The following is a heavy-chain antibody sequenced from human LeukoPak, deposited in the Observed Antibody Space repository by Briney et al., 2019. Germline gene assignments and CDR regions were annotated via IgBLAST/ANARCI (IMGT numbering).Heavy chain of an antibody. Sequence: SETLSLTCTVSGGSISSYYWSWIRQPPGKGLEWIGYIYDSGSTNYNPSLKSRVTISVDTSKNQFSLNLSSVTAADTAVYYCASSGRTGTKIVGGFDPWGQGTLVTVSS. V-gene: IGHV4-59*12. CDR3: ASSGRTGTKIVGGFDP. CDR1: GGSISSYY. J-gene: IGHJ5*02. D-gene: IGHD2/OR15-2a*01. CDR2: IYDSGST.